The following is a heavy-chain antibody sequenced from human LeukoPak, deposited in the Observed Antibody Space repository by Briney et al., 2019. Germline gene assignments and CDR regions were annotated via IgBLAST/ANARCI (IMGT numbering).Heavy chain of an antibody. D-gene: IGHD3-10*01. J-gene: IGHJ4*02. CDR3: ARGPMFRGFLIRRSKSGYFDF. CDR1: GFTFSSYA. V-gene: IGHV3-23*01. CDR2: ISNSGFST. Sequence: GGSLRLSCAASGFTFSSYAMSWVRQAPGKGLEWVSAISNSGFSTYYADSVKGRFTISRDNSKNSLYLQMNSLRADDTAVYYCARGPMFRGFLIRRSKSGYFDFWGQGTLVTVSS.